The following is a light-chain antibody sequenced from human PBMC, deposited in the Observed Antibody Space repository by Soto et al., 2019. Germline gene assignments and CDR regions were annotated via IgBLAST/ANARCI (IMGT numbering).Light chain of an antibody. J-gene: IGKJ4*01. CDR3: QQYGISPT. CDR1: QSVSSSY. Sequence: EIVLTQSPGTLSLSPGERATLSCRASQSVSSSYLAWYQQKPGQAPRLLIYGASSRATGIPDRFSGSGSGTFFTLTISRLETDDFAVYYCQQYGISPTFGGGTKVEIK. CDR2: GAS. V-gene: IGKV3-20*01.